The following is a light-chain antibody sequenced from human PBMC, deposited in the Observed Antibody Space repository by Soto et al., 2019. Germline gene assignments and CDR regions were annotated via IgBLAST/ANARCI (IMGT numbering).Light chain of an antibody. CDR2: EVS. V-gene: IGLV2-14*01. Sequence: QSPLTQPASGSGSPGQSITISCTGTSSDVGGYNYVSWYQQHPGKAPKLMIYEVSNRPSGVSNRFSGSKSGNTASLTISGLQAEDEADYYCSSYTSSSTSNYVFGTGTKV. J-gene: IGLJ1*01. CDR3: SSYTSSSTSNYV. CDR1: SSDVGGYNY.